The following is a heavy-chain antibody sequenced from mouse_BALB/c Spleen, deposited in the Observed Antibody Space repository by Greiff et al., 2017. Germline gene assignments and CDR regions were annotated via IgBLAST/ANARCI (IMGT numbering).Heavy chain of an antibody. J-gene: IGHJ3*01. CDR2: ISSGSSTI. CDR1: GFTFSSFG. V-gene: IGHV5-17*02. D-gene: IGHD2-1*01. CDR3: NYGNYKAWFAY. Sequence: DVMLVESGGGLVQPGASRKLSCAASGFTFSSFGMHWVRQAPEKGLEWVAYISSGSSTIYYADTVKGRFTISRDNPKNTLFLQMTSLRSEDTAVYYCNYGNYKAWFAYWGQGTLVTVSA.